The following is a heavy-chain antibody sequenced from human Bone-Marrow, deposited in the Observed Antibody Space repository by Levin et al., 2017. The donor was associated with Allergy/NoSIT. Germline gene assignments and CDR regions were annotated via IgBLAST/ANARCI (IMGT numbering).Heavy chain of an antibody. J-gene: IGHJ4*02. CDR3: AKEAPDIVVVVAATKYYFDY. D-gene: IGHD2-15*01. CDR1: GFTFSSYA. Sequence: SCAASGFTFSSYAMSWVRQAPGKGLEWVSAISGSGGSTYYADSVKGRFTISRDNSKNTLYLQMNSLRAEDTAVYYCAKEAPDIVVVVAATKYYFDYWGQGTLVTVSS. CDR2: ISGSGGST. V-gene: IGHV3-23*01.